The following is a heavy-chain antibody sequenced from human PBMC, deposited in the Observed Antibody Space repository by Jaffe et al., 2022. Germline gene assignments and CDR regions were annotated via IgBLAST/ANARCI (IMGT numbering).Heavy chain of an antibody. J-gene: IGHJ3*01. V-gene: IGHV3-23*01. CDR2: ITGGGGTL. CDR1: GFTFSSYA. Sequence: EVQLLESGGGLVQPGGSLRLSCAVSGFTFSSYAMSWVRQAPGKGLEWVSGITGGGGTLYYADSVKGRFTISRDNSKNTLHLQMNSLRADDTAIYYCAKDQTTVTPRGAFDVWGQGTLVTVS. CDR3: AKDQTTVTPRGAFDV. D-gene: IGHD4-17*01.